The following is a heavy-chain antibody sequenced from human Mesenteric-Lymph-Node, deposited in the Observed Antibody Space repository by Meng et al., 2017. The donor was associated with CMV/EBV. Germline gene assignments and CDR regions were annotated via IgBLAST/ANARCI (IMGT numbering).Heavy chain of an antibody. D-gene: IGHD2-2*02. CDR2: ISGSGSTI. V-gene: IGHV3-48*03. CDR3: ASGYCSSTSCYKDWYYYGMDV. J-gene: IGHJ6*02. Sequence: GESLKISCAASGFSFSRSEMNWVRQAPGKGLEWISYISGSGSTIYYADSVKGRFTTSRDNAKNSLYLQMSSLRAEDTAVYYCASGYCSSTSCYKDWYYYGMDVWGQGTTVTVSS. CDR1: GFSFSRSE.